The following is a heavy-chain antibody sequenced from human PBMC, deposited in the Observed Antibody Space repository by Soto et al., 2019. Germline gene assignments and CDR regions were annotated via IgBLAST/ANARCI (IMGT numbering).Heavy chain of an antibody. CDR3: ARVPQRRYNLYSGIMDV. J-gene: IGHJ6*02. V-gene: IGHV4-59*10. Sequence: PSETLSLTCAVYGGSFSGYYWSWIRQPPGKGLEWIGRIYSSGSTSSNPSSSNPSLKSRVTMSVDTSKSQFSLKLSSVTAADTGIYYCARVPQRRYNLYSGIMDVWGQGSTVTVSS. D-gene: IGHD3-10*01. CDR1: GGSFSGYY. CDR2: IYSSGSTSSNPS.